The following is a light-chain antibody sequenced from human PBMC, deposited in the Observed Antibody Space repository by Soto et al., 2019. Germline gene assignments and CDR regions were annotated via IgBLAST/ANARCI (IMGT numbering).Light chain of an antibody. CDR3: QQYHNWPLT. Sequence: EIVMTQSPATLSVSPGERATLSCRASQSVSSSLAWYQQNPGQAPRLLIYGASARATGIPARFSGSGSGTEFTLTISSLQSEDFAVYYCQQYHNWPLTFGQGTRLEIK. CDR1: QSVSSS. CDR2: GAS. J-gene: IGKJ5*01. V-gene: IGKV3-15*01.